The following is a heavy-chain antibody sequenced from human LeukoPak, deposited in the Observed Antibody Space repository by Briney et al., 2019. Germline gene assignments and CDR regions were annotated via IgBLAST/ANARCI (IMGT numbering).Heavy chain of an antibody. J-gene: IGHJ3*02. CDR3: AGENSNYSVSDAFDI. CDR2: ISSSSSTI. Sequence: GGSLRLSCAVSGFTFSSYSMNWVRQAPGKGLEWLSYISSSSSTINYADSVKGRFTISRDNAKNSLYLQMNSLRAEDTAVYYCAGENSNYSVSDAFDIWGQGTMVTVSS. CDR1: GFTFSSYS. V-gene: IGHV3-48*04. D-gene: IGHD4-11*01.